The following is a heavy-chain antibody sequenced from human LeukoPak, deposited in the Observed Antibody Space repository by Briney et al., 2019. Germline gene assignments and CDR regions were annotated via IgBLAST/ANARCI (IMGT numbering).Heavy chain of an antibody. V-gene: IGHV3-21*01. CDR2: ISSSSYI. D-gene: IGHD3-22*01. CDR1: GFTFSSYS. J-gene: IGHJ4*02. Sequence: PGGSLRLSCAASGFTFSSYSMNWVRQAPGKGLEWVSSISSSSYIYYADSVKGRFTISRDNAKNSLYLQMNSLRAEDTAVYYCARGVAYYYDSSGYLAGDYWGQGTLVTVSS. CDR3: ARGVAYYYDSSGYLAGDY.